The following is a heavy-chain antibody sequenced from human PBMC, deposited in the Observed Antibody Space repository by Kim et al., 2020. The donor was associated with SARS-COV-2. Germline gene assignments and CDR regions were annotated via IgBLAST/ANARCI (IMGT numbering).Heavy chain of an antibody. CDR2: NT. V-gene: IGHV1-3*01. J-gene: IGHJ4*02. CDR3: ARVTLRTFDY. Sequence: NTKYSQKFQGRVTITRDTSASTAYMELSSLRSEDTAVYYCARVTLRTFDYWGQGTLVTVSS. D-gene: IGHD1-1*01.